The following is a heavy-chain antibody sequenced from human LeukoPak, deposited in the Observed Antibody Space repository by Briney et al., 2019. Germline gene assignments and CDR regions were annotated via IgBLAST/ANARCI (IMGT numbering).Heavy chain of an antibody. CDR3: AKEDGQLLYYFDY. CDR1: GFTFSSYG. V-gene: IGHV3-30*02. Sequence: PGGSLRLSCAASGFTFSSYGMHWVRQAPGKGLEWVAFIRYDGSNKYYADSVKGRFTISRDNSKNTLYLQMNSLRAEDTAVYYCAKEDGQLLYYFDYWAREPWSPSPQ. D-gene: IGHD2-2*01. J-gene: IGHJ4*02. CDR2: IRYDGSNK.